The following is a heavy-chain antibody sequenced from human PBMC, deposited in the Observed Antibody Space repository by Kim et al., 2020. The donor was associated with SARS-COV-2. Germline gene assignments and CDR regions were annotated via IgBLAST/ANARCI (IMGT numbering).Heavy chain of an antibody. D-gene: IGHD3-3*01. J-gene: IGHJ4*02. CDR2: IYYSGST. CDR1: GGSISSGDYY. Sequence: SETLSLTCTVSGGSISSGDYYWSWIRQPPGKGLEWIGYIYYSGSTYYNPSLKSRVTISVDTSKNQFSLKLSSVTAADTAVYYCARASNDFWSGYWGRFDYWGQGTLVTVSS. V-gene: IGHV4-30-4*01. CDR3: ARASNDFWSGYWGRFDY.